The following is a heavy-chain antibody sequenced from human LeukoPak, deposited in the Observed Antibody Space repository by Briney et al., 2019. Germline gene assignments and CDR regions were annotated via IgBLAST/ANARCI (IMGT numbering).Heavy chain of an antibody. CDR1: GYSFSTYA. J-gene: IGHJ5*02. V-gene: IGHV1-3*01. Sequence: GASVKVSCKASGYSFSTYAMHWVRQAPGQRLEWMGWISGGNGNTKYSVKFQGRVTITRDTSANTAYMDLSSLRSEDTAVYYCARAGSSSPSHPWGQGTLVTVSS. CDR2: ISGGNGNT. D-gene: IGHD6-13*01. CDR3: ARAGSSSPSHP.